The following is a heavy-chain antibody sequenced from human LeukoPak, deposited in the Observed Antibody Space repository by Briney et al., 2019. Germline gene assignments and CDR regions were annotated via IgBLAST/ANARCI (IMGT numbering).Heavy chain of an antibody. CDR3: ATSYEAKTAPYDL. V-gene: IGHV4-4*08. J-gene: IGHJ5*02. Sequence: SETLSLTCTLSVGSPNSYCWSSVRQPPGKGLEWIGYIYTTGRTDYNPSFKSRVTMSVDTSKNQLSMELTFLTAADTAVYYCATSYEAKTAPYDLWGQGTLVSVSS. D-gene: IGHD3-3*01. CDR2: IYTTGRT. CDR1: VGSPNSYC.